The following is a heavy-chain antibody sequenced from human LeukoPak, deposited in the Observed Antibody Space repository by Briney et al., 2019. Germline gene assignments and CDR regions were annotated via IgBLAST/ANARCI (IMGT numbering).Heavy chain of an antibody. J-gene: IGHJ4*02. Sequence: PGGSLRLSCAASGFTFSSYGMHWVRQAPGKGLEWGALIRYDGSNKYYADSVKGRFAISRDNSKNTLYLQMNSLRAEDTAVYYCAKRDGHCTSTSCYLPDYWGQGTLVTVSS. D-gene: IGHD2-2*03. CDR1: GFTFSSYG. CDR2: IRYDGSNK. CDR3: AKRDGHCTSTSCYLPDY. V-gene: IGHV3-30*02.